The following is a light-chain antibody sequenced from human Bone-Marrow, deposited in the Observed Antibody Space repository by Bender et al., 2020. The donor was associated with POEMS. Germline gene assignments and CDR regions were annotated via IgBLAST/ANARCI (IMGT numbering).Light chain of an antibody. Sequence: QSVLTQPPSASGTPGQRVTISCTGSSSDVGDYNYVYWYQQHPGKAPKLVIYDVRSRPSGISHRFSGSESGNTASLTISGLQAEDEATYFCSSYTITATVVFGGGTKVTVL. V-gene: IGLV2-14*03. CDR2: DVR. CDR1: SSDVGDYNY. J-gene: IGLJ2*01. CDR3: SSYTITATVV.